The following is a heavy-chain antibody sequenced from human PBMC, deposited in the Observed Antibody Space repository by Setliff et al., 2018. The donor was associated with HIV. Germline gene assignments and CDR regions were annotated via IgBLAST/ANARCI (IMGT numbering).Heavy chain of an antibody. CDR1: GGSISSSGYY. CDR2: IYHSGSA. J-gene: IGHJ5*02. D-gene: IGHD3-3*01. Sequence: SETLSLTCTVFGGSISSSGYYWGWIRQPPGKGLEWIGSIYHSGSAYYNPSLKSRVTISMDTSKNQFFLKLNSVTAADTAVYYCARSDYDFRTSTPTFFDPWGQGTLVTVSS. CDR3: ARSDYDFRTSTPTFFDP. V-gene: IGHV4-39*07.